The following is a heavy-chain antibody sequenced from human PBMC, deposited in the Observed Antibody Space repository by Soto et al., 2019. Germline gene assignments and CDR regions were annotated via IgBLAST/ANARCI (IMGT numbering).Heavy chain of an antibody. CDR1: GYAFNNFG. CDR2: IFAYNGQG. J-gene: IGHJ5*02. Sequence: ASVKVSCKTSGYAFNNFGISWVRQAPGQGLEWLGWIFAYNGQGNYPQRFQDRVKMTTDTSTGTAYMELRSLRYDDTAVYYCAESNPRHNWFDPWGQGTLVTVSS. CDR3: AESNPRHNWFDP. V-gene: IGHV1-18*01.